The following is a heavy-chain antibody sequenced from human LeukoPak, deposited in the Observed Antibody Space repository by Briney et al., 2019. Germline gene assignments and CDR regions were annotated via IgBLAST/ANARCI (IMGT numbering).Heavy chain of an antibody. CDR1: GGSMSSYY. CDR2: IYYSGST. Sequence: PSDTLALTCSFSGGSMSSYYWSWFRQPPPKCLEWIGYIYYSGSTNYNPSLKSRVTLSIDTSKKHFSLKLSSVTAADTALYFCARARDGYKLDYWGQGTLVTVSS. V-gene: IGHV4-59*07. J-gene: IGHJ4*02. D-gene: IGHD5-24*01. CDR3: ARARDGYKLDY.